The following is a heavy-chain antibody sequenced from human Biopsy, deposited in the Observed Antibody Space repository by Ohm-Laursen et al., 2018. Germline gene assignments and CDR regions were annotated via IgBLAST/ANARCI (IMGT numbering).Heavy chain of an antibody. Sequence: GSLRLSCSASEFSFSDYHMRWIRQAPGRGLEWVSYISGGGTIYYGDSMKGRVTISRDNAKNSLYLQMHSLRAEDTAVYYCARDTRWSPYSMDVWGQGTTVTVSS. CDR3: ARDTRWSPYSMDV. J-gene: IGHJ6*02. CDR2: ISGGGTI. V-gene: IGHV3-11*01. CDR1: EFSFSDYH. D-gene: IGHD4-23*01.